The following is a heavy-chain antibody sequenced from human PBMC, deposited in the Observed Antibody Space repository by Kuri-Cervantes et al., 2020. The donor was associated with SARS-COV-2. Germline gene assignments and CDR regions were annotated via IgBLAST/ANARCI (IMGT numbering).Heavy chain of an antibody. CDR3: ARSRGGGYCSSTSCYAGFDAFDI. D-gene: IGHD2-2*01. J-gene: IGHJ3*02. V-gene: IGHV3-53*01. CDR2: IYSGGST. CDR1: GFTVSSNY. Sequence: GESLKISCAASGFTVSSNYMSWVRQAPGKGLEWVSVIYSGGSTYYADSVKGRFTISRDNSKNTLYLQMNSLRAEDTAVYYCARSRGGGYCSSTSCYAGFDAFDIWGQGTMVTVSS.